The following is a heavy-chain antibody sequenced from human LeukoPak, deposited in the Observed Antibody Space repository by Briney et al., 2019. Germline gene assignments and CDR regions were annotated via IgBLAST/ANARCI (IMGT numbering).Heavy chain of an antibody. Sequence: GGSLRLSCAASGFTFSNYGMHWVRQAPGKGLEWVAVISYDGSNKYYADSVKGRFTISRDNSKNTLYLQMNSLRAEDTAVYYCARDLGGAAADYWGQGTLVTVSS. CDR2: ISYDGSNK. CDR3: ARDLGGAAADY. CDR1: GFTFSNYG. D-gene: IGHD6-13*01. J-gene: IGHJ4*02. V-gene: IGHV3-30*03.